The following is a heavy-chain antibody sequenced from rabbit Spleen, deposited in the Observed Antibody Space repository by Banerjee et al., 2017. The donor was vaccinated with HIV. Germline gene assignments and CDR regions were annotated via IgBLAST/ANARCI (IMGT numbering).Heavy chain of an antibody. Sequence: QQQLVESGGGLVKPEGSLKLSCIASGFSFSNKAVMCWVRQAPGKGLEWISCIAGSSSGFTYSASWAKGRFTISKTSSTTVTLQMTSLTAADTATYFCARDTGSSFSSYGMDLWGPGTLVTVS. D-gene: IGHD8-1*01. CDR3: ARDTGSSFSSYGMDL. V-gene: IGHV1S45*01. CDR1: GFSFSNKAV. J-gene: IGHJ6*01. CDR2: IAGSSSGFT.